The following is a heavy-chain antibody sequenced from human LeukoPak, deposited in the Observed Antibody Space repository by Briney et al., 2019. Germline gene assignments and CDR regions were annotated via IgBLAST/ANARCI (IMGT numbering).Heavy chain of an antibody. Sequence: SETLSLTCAVYGGSFSGHYWSWIRQPPGKGLEWIGEINHSGSTDYNPSLKSRVTISVDTSKNQFSLKLSSVTAADTAVYYCARVKDPGGYYYYYYMDVWGKGTTVTVSS. V-gene: IGHV4-34*01. D-gene: IGHD3-16*01. CDR2: INHSGST. CDR1: GGSFSGHY. J-gene: IGHJ6*03. CDR3: ARVKDPGGYYYYYYMDV.